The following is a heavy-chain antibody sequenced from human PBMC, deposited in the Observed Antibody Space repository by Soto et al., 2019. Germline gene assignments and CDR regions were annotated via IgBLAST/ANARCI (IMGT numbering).Heavy chain of an antibody. CDR2: INPSGDNT. CDR3: ARGSVYCNGGSCYCFDS. J-gene: IGHJ4*02. D-gene: IGHD2-15*01. CDR1: GYSFTSHD. V-gene: IGHV1-8*01. Sequence: ASVKVSCKALGYSFTSHDISWVRQATGQGLEWMGRINPSGDNTGYAQKFQGRVTMTTDESTSTAYMELSSLRSEDTAVYYCARGSVYCNGGSCYCFDSWGQGTLVTVSA.